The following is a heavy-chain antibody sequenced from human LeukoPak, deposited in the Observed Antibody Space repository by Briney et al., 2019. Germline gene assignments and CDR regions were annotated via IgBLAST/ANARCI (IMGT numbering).Heavy chain of an antibody. V-gene: IGHV3-49*04. J-gene: IGHJ6*02. CDR1: GFTFGDYA. CDR2: IRSKAYGGTT. D-gene: IGHD3-9*01. CDR3: TRDLMDYDVSTGLHHYYMDV. Sequence: PGGSLRLSCTVSGFTFGDYAMSWVRQAPGKGLEWVGFIRSKAYGGTTEYAASVKGRFTISRDDSKSIAYLQMNSLKTEDTAVYYCTRDLMDYDVSTGLHHYYMDVWGQGTTVTVSS.